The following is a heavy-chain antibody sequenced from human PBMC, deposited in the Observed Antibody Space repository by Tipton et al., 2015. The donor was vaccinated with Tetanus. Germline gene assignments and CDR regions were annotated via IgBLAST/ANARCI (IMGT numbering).Heavy chain of an antibody. V-gene: IGHV4-39*07. J-gene: IGHJ6*03. CDR2: IYYSGST. Sequence: TLSLTCIVSGDSISGSRYYWGWVRQPPGKGLEWIASIYYSGSTYYNPSLKSRVTISVDTSKNQFSLKLSSVTAADTAVYYCARSEQQLVRGYYYYYYMDVWGKGTTVTVSS. D-gene: IGHD6-13*01. CDR3: ARSEQQLVRGYYYYYYMDV. CDR1: GDSISGSRYY.